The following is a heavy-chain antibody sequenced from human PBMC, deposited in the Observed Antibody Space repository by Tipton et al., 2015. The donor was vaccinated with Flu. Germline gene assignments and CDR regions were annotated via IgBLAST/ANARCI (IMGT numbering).Heavy chain of an antibody. CDR2: IKQDGSEK. Sequence: QLVQSGGGLVRPGGSLRLSCAASGFTSSLYWMTWVRQAPGKGLEWVANIKQDGSEKYYVESVKGRFTISRDNAKNSLYLQMNSLRGEDTAVYYCARVAYFYSNGMDVWGQGTTVTVSS. D-gene: IGHD2/OR15-2a*01. V-gene: IGHV3-7*01. J-gene: IGHJ6*02. CDR1: GFTSSLYW. CDR3: ARVAYFYSNGMDV.